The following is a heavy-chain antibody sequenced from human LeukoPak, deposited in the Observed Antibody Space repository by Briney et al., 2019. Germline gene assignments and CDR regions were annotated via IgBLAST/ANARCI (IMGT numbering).Heavy chain of an antibody. CDR2: IYSGGST. Sequence: GGSLRLSCAASGFTVSSNYMSWVRQAPGKGLEWVSVIYSGGSTYYADSVKGRFTISRDNSKNTLYLQLNSLGAEDTAIYYCARDGDRGWFGESIWGQGTLVTVSS. J-gene: IGHJ4*02. D-gene: IGHD3-10*01. CDR1: GFTVSSNY. V-gene: IGHV3-53*05. CDR3: ARDGDRGWFGESI.